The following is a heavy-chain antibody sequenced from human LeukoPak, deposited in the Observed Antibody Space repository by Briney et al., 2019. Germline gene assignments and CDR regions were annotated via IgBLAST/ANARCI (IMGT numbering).Heavy chain of an antibody. CDR3: ARATVLSSIWFGR. V-gene: IGHV4-30-4*08. CDR2: IDYSGST. CDR1: GGSISSGDYY. Sequence: PSQTVSLTCTVSGGSISSGDYYWSWSRQPQGKGGEWIVYIDYSGSTYDNPSQKRRVTISVKTTKNQYSRKLSSVTAEDTAFYYCARATVLSSIWFGRWGHGTLVTVSS. D-gene: IGHD4-17*01. J-gene: IGHJ5*02.